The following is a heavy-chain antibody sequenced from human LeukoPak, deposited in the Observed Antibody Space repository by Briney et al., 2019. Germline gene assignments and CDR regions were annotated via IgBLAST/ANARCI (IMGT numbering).Heavy chain of an antibody. V-gene: IGHV3-11*01. CDR1: GFTFSDYY. CDR3: AKDPGQTRITGTTNGY. J-gene: IGHJ4*02. D-gene: IGHD1-7*01. CDR2: ISSSGSTI. Sequence: GGSLRLSCAASGFTFSDYYMSWIRQAPGKGLEWVSYISSSGSTIYYADSVKGRFTISRDNAKNSLYLQMNSLRAEDTAVYYCAKDPGQTRITGTTNGYWGQGTLVTVSS.